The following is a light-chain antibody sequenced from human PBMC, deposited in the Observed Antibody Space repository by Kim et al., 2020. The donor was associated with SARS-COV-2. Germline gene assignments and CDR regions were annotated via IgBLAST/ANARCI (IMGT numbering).Light chain of an antibody. J-gene: IGKJ5*01. V-gene: IGKV3-15*01. CDR3: QQYSDWPPIT. CDR1: QSGGSK. CDR2: DAP. Sequence: SAVDRAARACSDSQSGGSKLARYEQTPGQAPTLLLYDAPPGPAGIPARFIGSGSGTEFTLTDFRLQSEGFALYYCQQYSDWPPITFGQGTRLEIK.